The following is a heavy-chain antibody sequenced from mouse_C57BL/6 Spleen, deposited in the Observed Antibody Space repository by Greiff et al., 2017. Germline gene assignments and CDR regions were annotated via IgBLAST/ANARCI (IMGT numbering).Heavy chain of an antibody. CDR3: ARFGSSGYVSY. J-gene: IGHJ2*01. D-gene: IGHD3-2*02. V-gene: IGHV1-64*01. CDR2: IHPNSGST. Sequence: QVQLQQPGAELVKPGASVKLSCKASGYTFTSYWMHWVKQRPGQGLEWIGMIHPNSGSTNYNEKFKSKATLTVDKSSSTAYMQLSSLTSEDSAVYYCARFGSSGYVSYGGQGTTLTVSS. CDR1: GYTFTSYW.